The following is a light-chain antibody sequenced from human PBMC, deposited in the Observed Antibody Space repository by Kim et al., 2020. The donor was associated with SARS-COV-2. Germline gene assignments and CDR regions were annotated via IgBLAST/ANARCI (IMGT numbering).Light chain of an antibody. CDR3: HHYNNWPPLFT. CDR1: QTISNG. V-gene: IGKV3D-15*01. J-gene: IGKJ2*01. Sequence: EVELTQSPATLSVSPGESATLSCRASQTISNGLAWYRQKPGQAPTLLIYGASNRATDIPARFSGSGSGTEFTLTISSLQSEDFVVYYCHHYNNWPPLFTFGQGTKLEI. CDR2: GAS.